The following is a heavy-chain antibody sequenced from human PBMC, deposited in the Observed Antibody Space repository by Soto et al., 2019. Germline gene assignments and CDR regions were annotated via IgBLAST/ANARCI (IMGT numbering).Heavy chain of an antibody. D-gene: IGHD3-10*02. CDR3: ARDHAMFLSYYYYSMDV. J-gene: IGHJ6*02. CDR1: GFTFSRFS. V-gene: IGHV3-30-3*01. Sequence: QVQLVESGGGVVQPGRSLRLSCAASGFTFSRFSMHWVRQAPGKGLAWVAVISYDGNNKHFAESVKGRFSISRDDSKNTVYLEMNNLRSDHSPVYYCARDHAMFLSYYYYSMDVWRQGTTVTVSS. CDR2: ISYDGNNK.